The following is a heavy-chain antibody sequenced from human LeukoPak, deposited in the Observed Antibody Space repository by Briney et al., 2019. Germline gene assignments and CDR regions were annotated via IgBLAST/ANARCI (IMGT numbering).Heavy chain of an antibody. Sequence: GGSLRLSCAASGFSFSGYGMHWVRQAPGKGLEWVSYISSSSSTIYYADSVKGRFTISRDNAKNSLYLQMNSLRAEDTAVYYCAREGTGDAFDIWGQGTMVTVSS. CDR2: ISSSSSTI. D-gene: IGHD1-1*01. V-gene: IGHV3-48*04. CDR3: AREGTGDAFDI. CDR1: GFSFSGYG. J-gene: IGHJ3*02.